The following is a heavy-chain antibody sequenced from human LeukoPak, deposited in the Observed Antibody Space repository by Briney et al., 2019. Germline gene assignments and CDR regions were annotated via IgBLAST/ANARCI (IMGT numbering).Heavy chain of an antibody. CDR3: ARGTSYVDIVATSEYYYGMDV. CDR1: GGSFSGYY. J-gene: IGHJ6*02. Sequence: SETLSLTCAVYGGSFSGYYWSWIRQPPGKGLEWIGEINHSGSTNYNPSLKSRVTISVGTSKNQFSLKLSSVTAADTAVYYCARGTSYVDIVATSEYYYGMDVWGQGTTVTVSS. D-gene: IGHD5-12*01. CDR2: INHSGST. V-gene: IGHV4-34*01.